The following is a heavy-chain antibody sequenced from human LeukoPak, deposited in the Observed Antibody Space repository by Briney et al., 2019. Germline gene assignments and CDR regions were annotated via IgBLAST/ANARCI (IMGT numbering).Heavy chain of an antibody. CDR2: ISAYNGNT. CDR1: GYTFTSYG. D-gene: IGHD3-22*01. V-gene: IGHV1-18*01. J-gene: IGHJ3*02. CDR3: AREYYDSSGTVDAFDI. Sequence: ASVKVSCKASGYTFTSYGISWVRQAPGQGLKWMGWISAYNGNTNYAQKLQGRVTMTTDTSTSTAYMELRSLRSDDTAVYYCAREYYDSSGTVDAFDIWGQGTMVTVSS.